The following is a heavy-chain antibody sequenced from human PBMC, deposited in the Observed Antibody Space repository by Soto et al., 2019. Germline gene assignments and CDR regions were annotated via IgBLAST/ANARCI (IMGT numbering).Heavy chain of an antibody. CDR3: AKRDSGSWRSPPLINY. V-gene: IGHV3-23*01. D-gene: IGHD3-10*01. CDR2: AGGGGDNT. Sequence: EVQLLESGGGLVQPGGSLRLSCAASGFTFSSYSMNGVRQAPGKGLELVASAGGGGDNTFYADSVKGRFTISRDDSQNTLYLQMNSLRAEDTAVYFCAKRDSGSWRSPPLINYWGQGTLVTVSS. CDR1: GFTFSSYS. J-gene: IGHJ4*02.